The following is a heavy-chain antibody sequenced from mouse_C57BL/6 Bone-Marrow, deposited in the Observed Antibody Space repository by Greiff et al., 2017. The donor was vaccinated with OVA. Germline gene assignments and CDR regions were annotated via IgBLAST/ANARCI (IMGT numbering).Heavy chain of an antibody. CDR3: ARGDVPYFDY. D-gene: IGHD3-3*01. Sequence: QVQLQQPGAELVRPGSSVKLSCKASGYTFTSYWMAWVKQRPGQGLEWIGNIYPSDSETHYNQKFKDKATLTVDKSSSTAYMQLSSLTSEDSAVYYCARGDVPYFDYWGQGTTLTVSS. CDR1: GYTFTSYW. V-gene: IGHV1-61*01. J-gene: IGHJ2*01. CDR2: IYPSDSET.